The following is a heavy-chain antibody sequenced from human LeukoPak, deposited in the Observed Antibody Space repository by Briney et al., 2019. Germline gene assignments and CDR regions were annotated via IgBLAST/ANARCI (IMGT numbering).Heavy chain of an antibody. J-gene: IGHJ5*02. D-gene: IGHD3-3*01. V-gene: IGHV3-23*01. Sequence: PGGSLRLSCAASGFNFNNYGLIWVRQAPGKGLEWVSAISNDGGGTAYADFVKGRFTISRDNSKNTLFLQMNSLRAEDTALYYCAKGGSGYFLDLWGLGTLVTVSS. CDR2: ISNDGGGT. CDR3: AKGGSGYFLDL. CDR1: GFNFNNYG.